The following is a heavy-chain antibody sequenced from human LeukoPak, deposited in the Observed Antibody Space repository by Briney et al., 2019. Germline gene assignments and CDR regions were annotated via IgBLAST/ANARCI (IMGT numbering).Heavy chain of an antibody. V-gene: IGHV4-39*07. J-gene: IGHJ4*02. CDR3: ARVGQWQYYFDY. D-gene: IGHD6-19*01. CDR1: GGSISSSSSY. Sequence: SETLSLTCTVSGGSISSSSSYWGWIRQPPGKGLEWIGGIYYSGSTYYNPSLKGRVAISVDTSKNQFSLMLSSVTAADTAIYYCARVGQWQYYFDYWGQGTQVTVSS. CDR2: IYYSGST.